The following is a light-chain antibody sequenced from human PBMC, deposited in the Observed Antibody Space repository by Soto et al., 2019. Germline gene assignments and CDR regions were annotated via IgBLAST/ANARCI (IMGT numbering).Light chain of an antibody. CDR2: RNS. Sequence: QSVLTQPPSASGTPGQRVTISCSGSSSNIGSNYVYWYQQLPGTAPKLLIYRNSQRPSGVPDRFSGSKSGNTASLTISGLQAEDEADYYCSSYTSSNTYVFGTGTKVTVL. CDR1: SSNIGSNY. V-gene: IGLV1-47*01. CDR3: SSYTSSNTYV. J-gene: IGLJ1*01.